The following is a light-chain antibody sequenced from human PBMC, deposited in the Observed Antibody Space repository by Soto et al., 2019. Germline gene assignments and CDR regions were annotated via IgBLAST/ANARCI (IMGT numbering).Light chain of an antibody. Sequence: QSALTQPASVSASPGQSITIPCTGTSRDIGSYNYVSWYRHHPGKAPQLMIYEVSHRPSGISHRFSGSKSGNTASLTISGLQAXXXXXYYCTSYTGSRSLVVFGGGTKLTVL. CDR1: SRDIGSYNY. J-gene: IGLJ2*01. CDR3: TSYTGSRSLVV. CDR2: EVS. V-gene: IGLV2-14*01.